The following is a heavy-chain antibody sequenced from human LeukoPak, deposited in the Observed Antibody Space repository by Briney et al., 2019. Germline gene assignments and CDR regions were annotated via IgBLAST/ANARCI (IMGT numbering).Heavy chain of an antibody. CDR1: GFTFSSYS. D-gene: IGHD6-19*01. V-gene: IGHV3-48*01. CDR3: ARGCPLSGWYITIFNCAFDI. J-gene: IGHJ3*02. Sequence: PGGSLRLSCAASGFTFSSYSMNWVRQAPGKGLEWVSYISSSSSTIYYADSVKGRFTISRDNAKNSLYLQMNSLRAEDTAVYYCARGCPLSGWYITIFNCAFDIWGQGTMVTVSS. CDR2: ISSSSSTI.